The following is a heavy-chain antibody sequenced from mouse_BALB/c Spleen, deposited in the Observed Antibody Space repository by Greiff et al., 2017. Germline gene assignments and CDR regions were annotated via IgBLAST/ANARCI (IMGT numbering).Heavy chain of an antibody. J-gene: IGHJ4*01. CDR1: GFSLTSYG. Sequence: VKLMEPGPGLVAPSQSLSITCTASGFSLTSYGVHWVRQPPGKGLEWLGVIWAGGSTNYNSALMSRLSISKDNSKSHVFLKMNSLQTDDTAMYYCAREMKVRRGAMDYWGQGTSVTVSA. D-gene: IGHD2-14*01. CDR3: AREMKVRRGAMDY. V-gene: IGHV2-9*02. CDR2: IWAGGST.